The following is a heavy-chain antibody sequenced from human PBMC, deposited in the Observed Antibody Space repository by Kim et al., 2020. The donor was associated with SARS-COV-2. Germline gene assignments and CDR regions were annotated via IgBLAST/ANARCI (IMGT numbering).Heavy chain of an antibody. CDR2: T. CDR3: ARGVGSSEFDY. D-gene: IGHD1-26*01. Sequence: TNYAQKLQGRVTMTTDTSTSTAYMERRSLRSDDTAVYYCARGVGSSEFDYWGQGTLVTVSS. J-gene: IGHJ4*02. V-gene: IGHV1-18*01.